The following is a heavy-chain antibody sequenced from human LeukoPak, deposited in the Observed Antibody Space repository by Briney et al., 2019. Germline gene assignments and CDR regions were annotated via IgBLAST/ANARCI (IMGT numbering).Heavy chain of an antibody. V-gene: IGHV3-30*02. D-gene: IGHD3-10*01. CDR1: GFTFSSYG. CDR2: IRYDGSNK. CDR3: AKDRITMVRGVKGY. Sequence: PGGSLRLSCAASGFTFSSYGMHWVRQAPGKGLEWVAFIRYDGSNKYYADSVKGRFTISRDNSKNTLYLQMKSLRAEDTAVYYCAKDRITMVRGVKGYWAQGTLVTVPS. J-gene: IGHJ4*02.